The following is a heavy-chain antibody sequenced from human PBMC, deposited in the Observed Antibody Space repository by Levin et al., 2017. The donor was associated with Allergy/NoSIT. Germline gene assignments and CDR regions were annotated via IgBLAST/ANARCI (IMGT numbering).Heavy chain of an antibody. J-gene: IGHJ6*02. CDR2: IGGVRDNT. V-gene: IGHV3-23*01. CDR1: GFTFSSYA. CDR3: ARREPCSNGICYPLDV. D-gene: IGHD2-8*01. Sequence: GGSLRLSCVGSGFTFSSYAMGWVRQAPGKGLEWVSVIGGVRDNTNYADSVKGRFTTSRDNSKNTLYLQMNSLRVEDTAVYFCARREPCSNGICYPLDVWGQGTTVIVTS.